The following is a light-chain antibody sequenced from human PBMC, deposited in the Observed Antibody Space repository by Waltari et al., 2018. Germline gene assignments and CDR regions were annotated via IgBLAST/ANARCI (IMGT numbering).Light chain of an antibody. CDR1: SSDVGAYNY. CDR2: EVS. J-gene: IGLJ1*01. V-gene: IGLV2-14*01. Sequence: QSALTQPASVSGSPGQSITIPCTGTSSDVGAYNYVSWYQQHPGKVPKLMIYEVSNRPSGVSNRFSGSKSGNTASLTISGLQAEDEADYYCSSYTSSSTYVFGTGTSVTVL. CDR3: SSYTSSSTYV.